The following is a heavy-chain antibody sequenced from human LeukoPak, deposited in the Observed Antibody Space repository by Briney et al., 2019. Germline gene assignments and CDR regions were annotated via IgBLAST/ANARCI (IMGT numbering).Heavy chain of an antibody. CDR3: ARDLQQHDSSGYYYVGAFDI. CDR1: GYTFTGYY. CDR2: INPNSGGT. V-gene: IGHV1-2*02. D-gene: IGHD3-22*01. Sequence: GASVKVSCKASGYTFTGYYMHWVRQAPGQGLEWMGWINPNSGGTNYAQKFQGRVTMTRDTSISTAYMELSRLRSDDTAVYYCARDLQQHDSSGYYYVGAFDIWGQGTMVTVSS. J-gene: IGHJ3*02.